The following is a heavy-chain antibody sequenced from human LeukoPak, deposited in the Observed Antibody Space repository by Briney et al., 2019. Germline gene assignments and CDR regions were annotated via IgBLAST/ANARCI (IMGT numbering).Heavy chain of an antibody. Sequence: VASVKVSCKASGGTFSSYAISWVRQAPGQGLEWMGGIIPIFGTANYAQKFQGRVTITADESTSTAYMELSSLRSEDTAVYYCARALRGSTRPYRVGYYYYGMDVWGQGTTVTVSS. D-gene: IGHD2-2*01. CDR1: GGTFSSYA. V-gene: IGHV1-69*13. J-gene: IGHJ6*02. CDR3: ARALRGSTRPYRVGYYYYGMDV. CDR2: IIPIFGTA.